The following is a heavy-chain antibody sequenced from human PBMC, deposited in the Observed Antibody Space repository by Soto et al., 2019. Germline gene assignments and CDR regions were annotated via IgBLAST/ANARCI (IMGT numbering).Heavy chain of an antibody. CDR2: ISAYNGNT. CDR1: GYTFTSYG. V-gene: IGHV1-18*01. CDR3: ARYLDPNWRFSYYYGMDV. J-gene: IGHJ6*02. Sequence: QVQLVQSGAEVKKPGASVKVSCKASGYTFTSYGISWVRQAPGQGLEWMGWISAYNGNTNYAQKLQGRVTMTTDTSTSTAYMELRSLRSDDTSVYYCARYLDPNWRFSYYYGMDVWGQGTTVTVSS. D-gene: IGHD1-20*01.